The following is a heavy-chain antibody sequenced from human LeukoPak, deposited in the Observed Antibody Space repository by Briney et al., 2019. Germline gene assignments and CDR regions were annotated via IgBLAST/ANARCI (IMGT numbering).Heavy chain of an antibody. V-gene: IGHV4-39*01. CDR1: GGSISSNGYY. CDR3: ASLYYDFWSGYYTAFDY. Sequence: SETLSLTCTVSGGSISSNGYYWGWIRQPPGKGLEWIGSIYYSGSTYYNPSLKSRVTISVDTSKNQFSLKLSSVTAADTAVYYCASLYYDFWSGYYTAFDYRGQGTLVTVSS. D-gene: IGHD3-3*01. CDR2: IYYSGST. J-gene: IGHJ4*02.